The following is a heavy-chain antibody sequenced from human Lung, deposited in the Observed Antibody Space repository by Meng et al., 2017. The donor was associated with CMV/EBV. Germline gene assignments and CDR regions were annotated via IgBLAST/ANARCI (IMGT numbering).Heavy chain of an antibody. V-gene: IGHV3-11*05. CDR3: ARDFSLYRTSGVQ. Sequence: VECVVFGGGLVKPGGSLRLSCTGSGFTFSDYYMSWIRQAPGKGLEWVSYISPTTGYTEYADSVKGRFTISRDNAKNSLFLQMNSLRSEDTAVYYCARDFSLYRTSGVQWGQGTLVTVSS. CDR2: ISPTTGYT. CDR1: GFTFSDYY. D-gene: IGHD1-1*01. J-gene: IGHJ4*02.